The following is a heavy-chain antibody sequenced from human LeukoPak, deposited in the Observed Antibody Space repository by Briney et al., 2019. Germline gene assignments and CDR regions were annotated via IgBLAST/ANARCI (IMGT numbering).Heavy chain of an antibody. CDR2: ISSSSSYI. CDR1: GFTFSSYS. CDR3: ARDLTYYYESSGYYGGDY. V-gene: IGHV3-21*01. Sequence: GGSLRLSCAASGFTFSSYSMNWVRQAPGKGLEWVSSISSSSSYIYYADSVKGRFTISRDISENRLYLQMNSLRAEDTAVYYCARDLTYYYESSGYYGGDYWGQGTLVTVSS. J-gene: IGHJ4*02. D-gene: IGHD3-22*01.